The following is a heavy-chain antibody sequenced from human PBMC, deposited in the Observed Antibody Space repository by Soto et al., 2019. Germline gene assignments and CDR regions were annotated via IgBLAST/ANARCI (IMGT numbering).Heavy chain of an antibody. J-gene: IGHJ6*02. Sequence: QVQLVQSGPEVRKPGASVKVSCEASGYTFTTSGISWVRQVPGQGLEWMGWISTYNGDTNSAQNFQGRDLKTTNTTTDKAYMKLMSLKSDDAAVYYCAIQGRRPYYYHGLYVWGQGTTVTASS. CDR2: ISTYNGDT. CDR3: AIQGRRPYYYHGLYV. V-gene: IGHV1-18*01. D-gene: IGHD4-4*01. CDR1: GYTFTTSG.